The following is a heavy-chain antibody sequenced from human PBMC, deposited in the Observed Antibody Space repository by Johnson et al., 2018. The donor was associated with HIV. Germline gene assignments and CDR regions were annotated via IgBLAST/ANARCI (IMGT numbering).Heavy chain of an antibody. CDR1: GIIFSHYG. D-gene: IGHD6-6*01. Sequence: VQLVESGGGVVQPGRSLRLSCAVSGIIFSHYGMHWVRQAPGKGLEWVGRIRNKPSSYSTEYAASVKGRFTVSRDNYKNTLYLQMNSLRGEDTAVYYCAKVHSSSSNGFDIGGQGTMVTVSS. CDR2: IRNKPSSYST. V-gene: IGHV3-72*01. J-gene: IGHJ3*02. CDR3: AKVHSSSSNGFDI.